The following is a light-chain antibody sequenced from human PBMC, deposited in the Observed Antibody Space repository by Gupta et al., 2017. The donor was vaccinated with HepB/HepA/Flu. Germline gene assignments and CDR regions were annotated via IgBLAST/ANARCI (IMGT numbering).Light chain of an antibody. CDR1: QSISIW. CDR2: KAS. Sequence: DIQMTQSPSTLSASVGDRVTITCRASQSISIWLAWYQQKPGKAPKLLIYKASTVENGVPSRFSGSGSGTEFTLTISSRQPDDFATYYCQHENNCSWTFGQGTKVEIK. J-gene: IGKJ1*01. V-gene: IGKV1-5*03. CDR3: QHENNCSWT.